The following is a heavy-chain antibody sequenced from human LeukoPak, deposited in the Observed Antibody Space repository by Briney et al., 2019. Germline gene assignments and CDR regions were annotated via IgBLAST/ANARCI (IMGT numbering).Heavy chain of an antibody. V-gene: IGHV5-51*04. J-gene: IGHJ3*01. Sequence: GESLKISCKVSGYSFTSYCIGWVRQMPGKGLEWMGIIYSPSFQGQVTISVDKPINTAYLQWSSLQASDTAMYYCGMSGDRVPLQDDVFDVWGQGTMVTVST. D-gene: IGHD1-26*01. CDR2: I. CDR3: GMSGDRVPLQDDVFDV. CDR1: GYSFTSYC.